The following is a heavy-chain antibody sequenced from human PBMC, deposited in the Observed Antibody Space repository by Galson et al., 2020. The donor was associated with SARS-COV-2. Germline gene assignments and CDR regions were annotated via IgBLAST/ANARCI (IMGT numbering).Heavy chain of an antibody. D-gene: IGHD1-26*01. V-gene: IGHV4-38-2*02. Sequence: SETLSLTCTVSGYSFSTTNYSCCVRPPPGRRQELIASVSPSATTYYTPSLKSRVTISVDTSKNQLSLKLDSVTAADTALYYCARQGVNRIVRGTVPGWYLDLWCRGTLGTVSS. CDR1: GYSFSTTNY. CDR3: ARQGVNRIVRGTVPGWYLDL. J-gene: IGHJ2*01. CDR2: VSPSATT.